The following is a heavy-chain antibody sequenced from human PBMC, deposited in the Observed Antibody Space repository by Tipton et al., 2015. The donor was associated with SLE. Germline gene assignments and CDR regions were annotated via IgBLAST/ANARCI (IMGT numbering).Heavy chain of an antibody. V-gene: IGHV4-59*08. Sequence: GLVKPSETLSLTCTVSGGSISSHYWSWFRQPPGKGLEWIGYIYYRGNTKYNPSLKSRVTISVATSKNQFSLRLGSVTAAGTAVYYCARHGVCGVVDSYYFDYWGQGTLVTVSS. J-gene: IGHJ4*02. CDR2: IYYRGNT. CDR3: ARHGVCGVVDSYYFDY. CDR1: GGSISSHY. D-gene: IGHD3-3*01.